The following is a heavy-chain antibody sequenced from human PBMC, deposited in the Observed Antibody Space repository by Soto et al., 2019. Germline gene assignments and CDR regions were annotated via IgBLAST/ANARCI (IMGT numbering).Heavy chain of an antibody. CDR1: GGSISIHY. Sequence: SETLSLTSTVSGGSISIHYWSWIRQPPGKGLEWIGYIYYSGSTNYNPSLKSRVTISVDTSKNQFSLKLSSVTAADTAVYYCARHPANNYDFWSVFDIWGQGKMVTVSS. J-gene: IGHJ3*02. D-gene: IGHD3-3*01. CDR2: IYYSGST. V-gene: IGHV4-59*08. CDR3: ARHPANNYDFWSVFDI.